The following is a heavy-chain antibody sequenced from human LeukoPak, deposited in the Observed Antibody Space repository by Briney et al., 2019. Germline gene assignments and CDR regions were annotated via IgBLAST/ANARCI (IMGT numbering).Heavy chain of an antibody. J-gene: IGHJ4*02. D-gene: IGHD6-6*01. Sequence: GGSLTLSCAASGFTFSSYAMSWVRQAPGKGLEWVSSISGSGGSTYYADSVKGRFTISRDNSKNPLYLQMNSLRAEDTAVYYCAKDLLVVGSSSSRPPFDYWGQGTLVTVSS. CDR1: GFTFSSYA. CDR2: ISGSGGST. V-gene: IGHV3-23*01. CDR3: AKDLLVVGSSSSRPPFDY.